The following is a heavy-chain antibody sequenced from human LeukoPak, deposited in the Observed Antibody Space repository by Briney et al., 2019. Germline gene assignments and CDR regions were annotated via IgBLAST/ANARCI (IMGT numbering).Heavy chain of an antibody. CDR1: GRSLSGYY. D-gene: IGHD3-3*01. J-gene: IGHJ4*02. V-gene: IGHV4-34*01. CDR3: ARRNYFYDFWSGKTDY. Sequence: SETLSLTCALYGRSLSGYYWSWIRQPPGKGLEWIGEINHSGSTNYNPSLKSRVTISVDTSNNQFSLKLSSATAADTAVYYCARRNYFYDFWSGKTDYWGQGTLVTVSS. CDR2: INHSGST.